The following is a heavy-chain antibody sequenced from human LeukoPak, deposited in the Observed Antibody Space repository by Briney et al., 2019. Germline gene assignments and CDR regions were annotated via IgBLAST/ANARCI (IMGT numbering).Heavy chain of an antibody. V-gene: IGHV4-34*01. CDR1: GGSFSGYY. Sequence: SETLSLTCAVYGGSFSGYYWSWIRQPPGKGLEWIGEINHSGSTNYNPSLKSRVTISVDTSKNQFSLKLSSVTAADTAVYYCARGPGYFDYWGQGTLVTVSS. CDR3: ARGPGYFDY. CDR2: INHSGST. J-gene: IGHJ4*02. D-gene: IGHD3-10*01.